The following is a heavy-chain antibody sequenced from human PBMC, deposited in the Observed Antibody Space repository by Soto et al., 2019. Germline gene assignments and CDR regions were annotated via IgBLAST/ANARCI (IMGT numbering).Heavy chain of an antibody. CDR1: GGTFSSYT. J-gene: IGHJ4*02. CDR2: INPSGGST. D-gene: IGHD6-6*01. CDR3: ARAWTLDRSSSSGGDY. Sequence: ASVKVSCKASGGTFSSYTISWVRQAPGQGLEWMGIINPSGGSTSYAQKFQGRVTMTRDTSTSTVYMELSSLRSEDTAVYYCARAWTLDRSSSSGGDYWGQGTLVTVSS. V-gene: IGHV1-46*01.